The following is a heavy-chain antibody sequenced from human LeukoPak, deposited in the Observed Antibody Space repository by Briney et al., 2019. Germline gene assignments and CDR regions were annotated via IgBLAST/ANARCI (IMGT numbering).Heavy chain of an antibody. J-gene: IGHJ6*03. CDR2: IYYSGST. D-gene: IGHD3-22*01. Sequence: SETLSLTCTVSGGSISSYYWSWIRQPPGKGLEWIGYIYYSGSTNYNPSLKSRVTISVDTSKNQFSLKLSSVTAADTAVYYCARKTFFYYDSSGYYYYYYMDVWGKGTTVTVSS. CDR1: GGSISSYY. V-gene: IGHV4-59*12. CDR3: ARKTFFYYDSSGYYYYYYMDV.